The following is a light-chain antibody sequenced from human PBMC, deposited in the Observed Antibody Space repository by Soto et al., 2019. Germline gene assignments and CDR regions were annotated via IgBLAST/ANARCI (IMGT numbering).Light chain of an antibody. CDR1: SSDVGGYNY. V-gene: IGLV2-14*01. CDR2: DVT. Sequence: VLTQPASVSGSPGQSITISCTGTSSDVGGYNYVSWYQQYPGKVPKLMIFDVTYRPSGVSNRFSGSKSGNTASLTISGLQAEDEADYYCCSYASSSTLVFGTGTKVTVL. CDR3: CSYASSSTLV. J-gene: IGLJ1*01.